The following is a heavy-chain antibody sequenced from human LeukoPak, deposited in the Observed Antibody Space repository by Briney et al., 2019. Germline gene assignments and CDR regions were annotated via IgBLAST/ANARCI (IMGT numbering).Heavy chain of an antibody. Sequence: GGSLRLSCEASGFTFSTYWMSWVRQAPGKGLEGVANIKQDGSEKYYVDSVKGRFTISRDDAKNSLYLQMNSLRAEDTAMYYCARDSAGNDYCGQGTLVTVSS. V-gene: IGHV3-7*01. CDR2: IKQDGSEK. J-gene: IGHJ4*02. D-gene: IGHD6-13*01. CDR1: GFTFSTYW. CDR3: ARDSAGNDY.